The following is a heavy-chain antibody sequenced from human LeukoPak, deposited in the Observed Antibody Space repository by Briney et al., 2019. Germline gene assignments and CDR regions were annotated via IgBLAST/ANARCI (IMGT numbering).Heavy chain of an antibody. CDR3: ARGSGRVRGVTWFDP. Sequence: ASGKVSCKASGYTFTSYGISWVRQAPGQGLEWMGWISAYNGNTNYAQKLQGRVTMTTDTSTSTAYMELRSLRSDDTAVYYCARGSGRVRGVTWFDPWGQGTLVTVSS. CDR2: ISAYNGNT. V-gene: IGHV1-18*01. D-gene: IGHD3-10*01. CDR1: GYTFTSYG. J-gene: IGHJ5*02.